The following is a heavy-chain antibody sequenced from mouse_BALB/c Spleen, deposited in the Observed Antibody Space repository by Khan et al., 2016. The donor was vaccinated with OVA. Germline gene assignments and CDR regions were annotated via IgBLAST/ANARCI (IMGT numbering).Heavy chain of an antibody. CDR3: TRHGYVAWFTY. CDR2: IDPFSGDT. J-gene: IGHJ3*01. V-gene: IGHV1S135*01. Sequence: VQLQQSGPELMKPGASVTISCKASGYSFTSYYIHWVIQSHGKSLEWIGYIDPFSGDTTYNQKFKGRATLTVDKSYSTAYIHLSNLTSEDSAVYYCTRHGYVAWFTYWGQGTLVTVSA. D-gene: IGHD2-2*01. CDR1: GYSFTSYY.